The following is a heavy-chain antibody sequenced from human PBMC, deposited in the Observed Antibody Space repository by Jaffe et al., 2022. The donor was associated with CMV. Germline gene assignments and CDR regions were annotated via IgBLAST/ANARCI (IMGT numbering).Heavy chain of an antibody. V-gene: IGHV4-34*01. CDR1: GGSFSGFF. Sequence: QVELQQWGAGLLKPSETLSLTCTVHGGSFSGFFWSWIRQPPGKGLEWIGEVSDSGISNYNPSLKSRVTISVDTSKKQVSLKLSSVTAADTAVYYCARTIGYCTSITCYVPPEDHNYYYYMDVWGKGTTVTVSS. CDR2: VSDSGIS. D-gene: IGHD2-2*01. CDR3: ARTIGYCTSITCYVPPEDHNYYYYMDV. J-gene: IGHJ6*03.